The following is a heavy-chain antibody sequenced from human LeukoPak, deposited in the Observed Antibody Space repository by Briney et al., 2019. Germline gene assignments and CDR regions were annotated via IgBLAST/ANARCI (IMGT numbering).Heavy chain of an antibody. V-gene: IGHV4-31*03. CDR1: GGSISSGGYY. Sequence: SQTLSLTCTVSGGSISSGGYYWSWIRQHPGKGLEWIGYIYYSGSTNYNPSLKSRVTISVDTSKNQFSLKLSSVTAADTAVYYCARHAATVTMLFDYWGQGTLVTVSS. D-gene: IGHD4-17*01. J-gene: IGHJ4*02. CDR2: IYYSGST. CDR3: ARHAATVTMLFDY.